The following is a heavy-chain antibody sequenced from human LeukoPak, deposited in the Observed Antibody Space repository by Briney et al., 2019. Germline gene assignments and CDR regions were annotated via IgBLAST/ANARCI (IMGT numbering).Heavy chain of an antibody. J-gene: IGHJ4*02. Sequence: ASVKVSCKASGYTFTSYGISWVRQAPGQGLEWMGWISAYSGNTNYAQNLQGRVTMTTDTLTSTVYMELRSLRSDDTAIYYCARDLGRVRDTNGYYIWGQGTLVTVSS. CDR1: GYTFTSYG. CDR2: ISAYSGNT. V-gene: IGHV1-18*01. D-gene: IGHD3-22*01. CDR3: ARDLGRVRDTNGYYI.